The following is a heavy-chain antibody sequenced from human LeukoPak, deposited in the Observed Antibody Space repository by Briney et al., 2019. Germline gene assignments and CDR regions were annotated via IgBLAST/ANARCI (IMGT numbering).Heavy chain of an antibody. CDR1: GGSISSGNNY. D-gene: IGHD3-22*01. J-gene: IGHJ4*02. CDR2: IYTSGST. Sequence: PSETLSLTCTVSGGSISSGNNYWSWIRQPAGKGLEWVGRIYTSGSTNYNPSLKSRVTISVDSSKSQFSLKLSSVIAADTAVYYCARATYEDFDSWGQGTLVTVSS. CDR3: ARATYEDFDS. V-gene: IGHV4-61*02.